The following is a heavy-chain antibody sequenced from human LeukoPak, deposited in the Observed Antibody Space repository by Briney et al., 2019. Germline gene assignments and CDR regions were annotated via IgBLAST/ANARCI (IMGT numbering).Heavy chain of an antibody. D-gene: IGHD4-17*01. Sequence: GSSVKVSCKASGGTFSSYTISWVRQAPGQGLEWMGIINPSGGSTSYAQKFQGRVTMTRDTSTSTVYMELSSLRSEDTAVYYCARDTYGDYGYYWGQGTLVTVSS. CDR2: INPSGGST. CDR3: ARDTYGDYGYY. J-gene: IGHJ4*02. CDR1: GGTFSSYT. V-gene: IGHV1-46*01.